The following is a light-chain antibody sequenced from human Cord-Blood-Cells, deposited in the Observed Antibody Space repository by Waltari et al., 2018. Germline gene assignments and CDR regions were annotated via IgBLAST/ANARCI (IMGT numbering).Light chain of an antibody. CDR2: GAS. J-gene: IGKJ4*01. CDR1: QSVSSN. V-gene: IGKV3-15*01. Sequence: IVMTQSPATLSVSPGERATLSCRASQSVSSNLAWYQQQPGQAPRLLIYGASTRATGIPARFSGSGSGTEFTLTISGLQSEDFAVYYCQQYNNWPLTFGGGTKVEIE. CDR3: QQYNNWPLT.